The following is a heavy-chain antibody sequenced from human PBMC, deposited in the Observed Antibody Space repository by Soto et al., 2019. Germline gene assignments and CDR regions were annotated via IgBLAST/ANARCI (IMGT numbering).Heavy chain of an antibody. Sequence: EVQLLESGGGLVQPGGSLRLSCAASGFTFSSYAMRWVRQAPGKGLEWVSAISGSGGSTYYADSVKGRFTISRDNSKNPLYLKMNSLRAEDTAVYYCAKGVRSSYPMVSVTWGQGTLVTVSS. CDR1: GFTFSSYA. D-gene: IGHD5-18*01. V-gene: IGHV3-23*01. CDR2: ISGSGGST. J-gene: IGHJ5*02. CDR3: AKGVRSSYPMVSVT.